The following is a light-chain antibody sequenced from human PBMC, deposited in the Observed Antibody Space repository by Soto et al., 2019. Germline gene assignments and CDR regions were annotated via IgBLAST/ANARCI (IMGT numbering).Light chain of an antibody. CDR3: QQYGTSPPLT. CDR2: GAS. Sequence: EIVLTQSPGTLSLSPGERATLSCRASQSVTSSYLAWYQHKRGQAPRLLIYGASSRATGIPDRFGGSGSGPDFTLTISRLEPEDFAVYYCQQYGTSPPLTFGAGTRVEV. J-gene: IGKJ4*01. CDR1: QSVTSSY. V-gene: IGKV3-20*01.